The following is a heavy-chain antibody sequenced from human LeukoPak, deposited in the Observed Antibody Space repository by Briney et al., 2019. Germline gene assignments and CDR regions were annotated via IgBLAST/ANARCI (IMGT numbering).Heavy chain of an antibody. Sequence: GGSLRLSCAASGFTFSSYSMNWVRQAPGKGLEWVSSISSSSSYIYYADSVKGRFTISRDNAKNSLYLQMNSLKAEDTAVYYCARDLRREMAPGDAFDIWGQGTMVTVSS. D-gene: IGHD5-24*01. CDR1: GFTFSSYS. CDR2: ISSSSSYI. V-gene: IGHV3-21*01. J-gene: IGHJ3*02. CDR3: ARDLRREMAPGDAFDI.